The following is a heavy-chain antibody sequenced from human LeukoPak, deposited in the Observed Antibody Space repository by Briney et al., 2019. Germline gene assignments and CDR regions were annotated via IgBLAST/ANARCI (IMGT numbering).Heavy chain of an antibody. D-gene: IGHD3-10*01. V-gene: IGHV3-74*01. CDR2: INGDGSRT. J-gene: IGHJ4*02. CDR3: SRGTYPYSSDN. CDR1: GFSFNNYA. Sequence: GGSLRLSCAGSGFSFNNYAMHCVRQAPGKGLLWISHINGDGSRTGYADSVKGRFTISRDSAKNILYLQMNSLRAEDTAVYYCSRGTYPYSSDNWGQGALVTVSS.